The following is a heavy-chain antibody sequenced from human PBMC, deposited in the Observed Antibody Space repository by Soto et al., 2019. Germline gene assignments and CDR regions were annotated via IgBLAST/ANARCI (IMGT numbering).Heavy chain of an antibody. CDR3: AIVDTAMVSAATSFXY. V-gene: IGHV3-30-3*01. Sequence: GGSLRLSCAASGFTFSSYAMHWVRQAPGKGLEWVAVISYDGSNKYYADSVKGRFTISRDNSKNTLYLQMNSLRAEDTAVYYCAIVDTAMVSAATSFXYWGQGTLVTVSS. CDR2: ISYDGSNK. CDR1: GFTFSSYA. D-gene: IGHD5-18*01. J-gene: IGHJ4*02.